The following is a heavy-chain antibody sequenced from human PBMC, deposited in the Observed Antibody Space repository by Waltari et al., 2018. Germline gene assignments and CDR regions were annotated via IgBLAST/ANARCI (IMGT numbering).Heavy chain of an antibody. CDR1: GFTFSNTW. CDR3: TTDQGDSYTFYSFDY. CDR2: IKTQSDGGGAT. J-gene: IGHJ4*02. V-gene: IGHV3-15*01. Sequence: EVRLVESGGGLVNPGGSLRLSCAAAGFTFSNTWMAWVRKAPGKRLEWIARIKTQSDGGGATYYAAPVTGRFTVSRDDSKNMLYLQMSSLKTEDTAMYYCTTDQGDSYTFYSFDYWGQGTLVTVSS. D-gene: IGHD3-16*02.